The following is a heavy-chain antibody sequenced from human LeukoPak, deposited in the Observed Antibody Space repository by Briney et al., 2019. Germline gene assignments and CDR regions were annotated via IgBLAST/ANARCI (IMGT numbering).Heavy chain of an antibody. CDR1: GFIFSSYG. Sequence: GGSLRLSCAASGFIFSSYGMSWVRQAPGKGLEWVSGINWNGGSTGYADSVKGRFTISRDNAKNSLYLQMNSLRAEDTALYYCARVLAVAGTLSAFGIWGQGTMVTVSS. CDR3: ARVLAVAGTLSAFGI. J-gene: IGHJ3*02. CDR2: INWNGGST. V-gene: IGHV3-20*04. D-gene: IGHD6-19*01.